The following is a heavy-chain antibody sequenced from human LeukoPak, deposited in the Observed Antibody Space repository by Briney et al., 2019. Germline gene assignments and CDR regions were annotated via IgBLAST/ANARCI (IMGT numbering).Heavy chain of an antibody. D-gene: IGHD3-22*01. V-gene: IGHV1-2*02. CDR3: AREADLILVVMSY. CDR2: INPNSGGT. Sequence: GASVKVSCKASGYTFTGNYIHWVRQAPGQGLEWMGWINPNSGGTNYAQKFQGRVTMTRDASISTAYMELSRLRSDDTAVYYCAREADLILVVMSYWGQGTLVTVSS. J-gene: IGHJ4*02. CDR1: GYTFTGNY.